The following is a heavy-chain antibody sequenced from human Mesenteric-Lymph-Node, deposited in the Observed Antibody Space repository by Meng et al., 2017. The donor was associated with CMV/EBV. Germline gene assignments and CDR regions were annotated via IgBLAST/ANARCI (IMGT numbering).Heavy chain of an antibody. CDR3: TRGAASAVTAPDY. D-gene: IGHD6-19*01. CDR1: GFTFSGYT. J-gene: IGHJ4*02. Sequence: AYGFTFSGYTMTWVRQAPGKGLEWVSRIRGNGGSAAYADSVQDRFTISRDNSQNTLYLQMNSLRDEDTAVYYCTRGAASAVTAPDYWGQGTLVTVSS. CDR2: IRGNGGSA. V-gene: IGHV3-23*01.